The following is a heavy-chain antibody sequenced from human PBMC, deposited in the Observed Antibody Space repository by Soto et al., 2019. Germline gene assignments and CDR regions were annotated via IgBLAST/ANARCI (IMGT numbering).Heavy chain of an antibody. V-gene: IGHV3-53*01. J-gene: IGHJ6*02. D-gene: IGHD6-6*01. Sequence: GGSLRLSCAASGFTVSSNYMSWVRQAPGKGLEWVSVIYSGGSTYYADSVKGRFTISRDNSKNTLYLQMNSLRAEDTAVYYCARDMGYSSSPYYYYYGMDVWGQGTTVTVSS. CDR3: ARDMGYSSSPYYYYYGMDV. CDR2: IYSGGST. CDR1: GFTVSSNY.